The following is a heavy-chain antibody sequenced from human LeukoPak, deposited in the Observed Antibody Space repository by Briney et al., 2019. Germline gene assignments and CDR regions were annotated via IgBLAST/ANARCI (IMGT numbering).Heavy chain of an antibody. Sequence: PGGSLRPSCAASGFTFSSYAMHWVRQAPGKGLEWVAVISYDGSNKYYADSVKGRFTISRDNSKNTLYLQMNSLRAEDTAVYYCARDLSGDTVTSALDYWGQGTLVTVSS. CDR1: GFTFSSYA. V-gene: IGHV3-30*04. CDR3: ARDLSGDTVTSALDY. J-gene: IGHJ4*02. D-gene: IGHD4-17*01. CDR2: ISYDGSNK.